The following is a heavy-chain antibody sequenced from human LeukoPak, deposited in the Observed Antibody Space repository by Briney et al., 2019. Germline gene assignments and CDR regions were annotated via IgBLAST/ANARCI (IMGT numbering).Heavy chain of an antibody. D-gene: IGHD2-21*01. CDR1: GVTFTTID. CDR3: ANVVGGY. J-gene: IGHJ4*02. Sequence: GGSLRLSCAVSGVTFTTIDESWVRLAPGTGLEWVSTITKSGGSTYYADSVKGRFTISRDNSKDTLYLQMNSLRAEDTAVYYCANVVGGYWGQGTLVTVSS. CDR2: ITKSGGST. V-gene: IGHV3-23*01.